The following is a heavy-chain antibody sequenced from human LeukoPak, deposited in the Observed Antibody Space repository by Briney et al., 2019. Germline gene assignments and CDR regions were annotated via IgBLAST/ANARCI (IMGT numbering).Heavy chain of an antibody. CDR1: GFTFSSYA. Sequence: PGRSLRLSCAASGFTFSSYAMHWVRQAPGKGLEWVSVLYSGGGAYYADSVKDRFTISRDYSQNTLLLQMNSLRAEDTALYYCARGKTSDDIVEDAFDIWGQGTMVAVSS. D-gene: IGHD2-15*01. V-gene: IGHV3-66*01. CDR3: ARGKTSDDIVEDAFDI. J-gene: IGHJ3*02. CDR2: LYSGGGA.